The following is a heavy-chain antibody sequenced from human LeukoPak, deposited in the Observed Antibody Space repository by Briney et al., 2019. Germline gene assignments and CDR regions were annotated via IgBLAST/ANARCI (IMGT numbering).Heavy chain of an antibody. Sequence: GGSLRLSCAASGFTFSSYAMHWVRQAPGKGLEWVAVISYDGSNKYYADSVKGRFTISRDNSKNTLYLQMNSLRAEDTAVYYCVLWTLRFLEWFPTHFDYWGQGTLVTVSS. CDR1: GFTFSSYA. V-gene: IGHV3-30-3*01. CDR2: ISYDGSNK. CDR3: VLWTLRFLEWFPTHFDY. J-gene: IGHJ4*02. D-gene: IGHD3-3*01.